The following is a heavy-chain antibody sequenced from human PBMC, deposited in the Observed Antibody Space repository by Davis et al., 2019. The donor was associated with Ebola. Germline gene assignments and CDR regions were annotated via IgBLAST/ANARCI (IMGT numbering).Heavy chain of an antibody. CDR3: AKLTSDILTGRYFDY. J-gene: IGHJ4*02. CDR2: ISFSGSTI. V-gene: IGHV3-48*02. Sequence: GESLKISCAASGFTFSSFVMNWVRQAPGKGLEWLSYISFSGSTIYYADSVKGRFTISRDNAKNSLYLQMNSLRDEDTAVYYCAKLTSDILTGRYFDYWGQGTLVTVSS. D-gene: IGHD3-9*01. CDR1: GFTFSSFV.